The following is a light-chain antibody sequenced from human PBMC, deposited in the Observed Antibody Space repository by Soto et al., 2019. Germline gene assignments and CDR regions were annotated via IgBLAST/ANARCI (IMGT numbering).Light chain of an antibody. CDR3: AAWDDSLNSGV. CDR2: STN. CDR1: SSNIGTNS. V-gene: IGLV1-44*01. Sequence: QSVMTQPPSACGTPGQRVTISCSGSSSNIGTNSVNWYQQYPGTAPKLLIFSTNQRPSGVPDRFSASKAGTSASLAISGLQSEDEADYYCAAWDDSLNSGVFGGGTKLTVL. J-gene: IGLJ3*02.